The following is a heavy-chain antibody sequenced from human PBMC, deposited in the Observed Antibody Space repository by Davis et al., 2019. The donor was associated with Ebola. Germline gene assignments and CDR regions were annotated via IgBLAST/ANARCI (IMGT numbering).Heavy chain of an antibody. CDR1: GYTFTGYY. J-gene: IGHJ6*02. Sequence: ASVKVSCKASGYTFTGYYMHWVRQAPGQGLEWMGWINPNSGGTNYAQKFQGWVTMTRDTSISTAYMELSRLRSDDTAVYYCARYLAGLLRFLEGPEGMDVWGQGTTVTVSS. CDR2: INPNSGGT. V-gene: IGHV1-2*04. D-gene: IGHD3-3*01. CDR3: ARYLAGLLRFLEGPEGMDV.